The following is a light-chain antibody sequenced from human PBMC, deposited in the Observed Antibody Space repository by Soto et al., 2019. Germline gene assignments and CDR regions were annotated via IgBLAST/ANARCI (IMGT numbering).Light chain of an antibody. CDR1: SSNIGAGYA. CDR3: QTLDSSLNVYV. V-gene: IGLV1-40*01. J-gene: IGLJ1*01. Sequence: QSVLTQPPSVSGAPGRRVTISCTGSSSNIGAGYAVHWYQQLPGTAPKLLIYDNLNRPSGVPDRFSGSRSGTSASLAITGLQAEDEADYYCQTLDSSLNVYVFGPGTKVTVL. CDR2: DNL.